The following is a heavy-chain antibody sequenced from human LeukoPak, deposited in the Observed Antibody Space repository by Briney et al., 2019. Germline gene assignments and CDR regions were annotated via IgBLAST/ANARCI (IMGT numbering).Heavy chain of an antibody. Sequence: ASVKVSCKASGGTFSSYAISWVRQAPGQGLEWMGGIIPIFGTANYAQKFQGRVTITADESTSTAYMELSSLRSEDTAVYYCARVEGRGWYGDAFDIWGQGTMVTVSS. V-gene: IGHV1-69*13. D-gene: IGHD6-19*01. CDR2: IIPIFGTA. CDR3: ARVEGRGWYGDAFDI. J-gene: IGHJ3*02. CDR1: GGTFSSYA.